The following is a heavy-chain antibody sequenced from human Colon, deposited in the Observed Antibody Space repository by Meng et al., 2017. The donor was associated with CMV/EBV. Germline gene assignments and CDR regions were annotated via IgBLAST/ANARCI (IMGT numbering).Heavy chain of an antibody. CDR3: AREQLGSGRLNS. J-gene: IGHJ5*02. CDR2: IFYSGST. V-gene: IGHV4-30-4*08. Sequence: QVQLQESGPGLVKPSQTLSLTCAVSGGSISSGDYYWTWIRQSPGKGLEWIGYIFYSGSTFYNPSLKSRLMISVDTTKNQFSLKLTSVTAADTAVYYCAREQLGSGRLNSWGQGTLVTVSS. CDR1: GGSISSGDYY. D-gene: IGHD3-10*01.